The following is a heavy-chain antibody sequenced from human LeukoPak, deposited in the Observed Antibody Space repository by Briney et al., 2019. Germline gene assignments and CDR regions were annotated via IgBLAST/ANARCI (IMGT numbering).Heavy chain of an antibody. CDR1: GGSFSGYY. CDR3: ARGQRRAYCSSTSCNNWFDP. CDR2: INHSGST. J-gene: IGHJ5*02. V-gene: IGHV4-34*01. D-gene: IGHD2-2*01. Sequence: PSETLSLTCAVYGGSFSGYYWSWIRQPPGKGLEWIGEINHSGSTNYNPSLKSRVTISVDTSKNQFSLKLSSATAADTAVYYCARGQRRAYCSSTSCNNWFDPWGQGTLVTVSS.